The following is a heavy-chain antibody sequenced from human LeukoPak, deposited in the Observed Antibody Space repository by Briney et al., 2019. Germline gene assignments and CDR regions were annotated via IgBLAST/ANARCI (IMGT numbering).Heavy chain of an antibody. J-gene: IGHJ4*02. D-gene: IGHD2-15*01. Sequence: ASVKVSCKASGYTFTGHYIFWVRQAPGQGLEWMGWINPNSGAATYAQSFQGRVTLTRDTSINTAYMELRSLRSDDTAVYYCAREGGSGPHFDYWGQGTLVTVSS. CDR2: INPNSGAA. CDR1: GYTFTGHY. V-gene: IGHV1-2*02. CDR3: AREGGSGPHFDY.